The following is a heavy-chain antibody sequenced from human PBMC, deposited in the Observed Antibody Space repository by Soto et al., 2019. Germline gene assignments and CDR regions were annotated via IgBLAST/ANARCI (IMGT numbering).Heavy chain of an antibody. J-gene: IGHJ3*02. Sequence: PSETLSLTCTVSGGSISSGDYYWSWIRQPPGKGLEWIGYIYYSGSTYYNPSLKSRVTISVDTSKNQFSLKLSSVTAADTAVYYCARDIISLRYFDWLSSDAFDIWGQGTMVTVSS. CDR2: IYYSGST. CDR3: ARDIISLRYFDWLSSDAFDI. V-gene: IGHV4-30-4*01. D-gene: IGHD3-9*01. CDR1: GGSISSGDYY.